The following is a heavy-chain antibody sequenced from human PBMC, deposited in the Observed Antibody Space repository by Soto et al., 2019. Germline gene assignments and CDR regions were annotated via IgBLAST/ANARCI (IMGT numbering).Heavy chain of an antibody. V-gene: IGHV1-2*02. CDR2: INPNSGGT. CDR3: ARDQSPSSGWPGMDV. Sequence: QGQLVQSGAAVKKPGASVKVSCKASGYTFTAYYMHWVRQAPGQGLEWMGWINPNSGGTNYAQKFQGMVTMTRDTYISTAYMEMNRLRSDDTAVYYCARDQSPSSGWPGMDVWGQGTTVTVSS. J-gene: IGHJ6*02. D-gene: IGHD6-19*01. CDR1: GYTFTAYY.